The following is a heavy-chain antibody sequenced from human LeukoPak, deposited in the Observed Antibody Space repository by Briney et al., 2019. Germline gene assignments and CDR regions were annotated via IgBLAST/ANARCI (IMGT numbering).Heavy chain of an antibody. CDR2: ISGSGDST. J-gene: IGHJ4*02. D-gene: IGHD3-10*01. Sequence: GGSLRLSCAGSGFTFSTYGMSWVRQAPNKGLEWLSTISGSGDSTYYADSVKGWFTISRDNSKNTLFLQMNSLRAEDTAIYYCAKWQYYGSGDDYWGQGTLVTVSS. CDR1: GFTFSTYG. V-gene: IGHV3-23*01. CDR3: AKWQYYGSGDDY.